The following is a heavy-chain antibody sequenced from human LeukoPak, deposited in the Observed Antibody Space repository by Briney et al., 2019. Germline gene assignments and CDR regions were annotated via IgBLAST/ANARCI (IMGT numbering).Heavy chain of an antibody. V-gene: IGHV4-34*01. D-gene: IGHD2/OR15-2a*01. CDR1: GGSFSGYY. CDR2: INHSGST. Sequence: SETLSLTCAVYGGSFSGYYWSWIRQPPGKGLEWIGEINHSGSTNYNPSLKSRITISVDTSKNQFSLKLSSVTAADTAVYYCARGAVTTLRYFDYWGQGILVTVSS. J-gene: IGHJ4*02. CDR3: ARGAVTTLRYFDY.